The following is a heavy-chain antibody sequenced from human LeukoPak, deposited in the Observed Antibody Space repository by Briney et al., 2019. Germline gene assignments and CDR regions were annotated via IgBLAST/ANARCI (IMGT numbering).Heavy chain of an antibody. CDR1: GFTFSSYG. V-gene: IGHV3-33*01. CDR2: IWYDGSNK. J-gene: IGHJ4*02. Sequence: GRSLRPSCAASGFTFSSYGMHWVRQAPGKGLEWVAVIWYDGSNKYYADSVKGRFTISRDNSKNTLYLQMNSLRAEDTAVYYCARDLGGGILTGLDYWGQGTLVTVSS. CDR3: ARDLGGGILTGLDY. D-gene: IGHD3-9*01.